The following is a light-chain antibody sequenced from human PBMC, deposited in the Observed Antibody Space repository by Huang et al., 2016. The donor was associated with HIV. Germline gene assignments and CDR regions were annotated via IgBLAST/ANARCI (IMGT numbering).Light chain of an antibody. CDR2: GAS. CDR1: HNISIN. J-gene: IGKJ1*01. CDR3: QQYNKWPPWT. Sequence: EIVMTQSPGTLSVSPGERATLSCRASHNISINLAWYQQKPGQAPRLLILGASTRAAGVPARFSGGGSGTDFTLTISSLQSEDFAIYYCQQYNKWPPWTFGHGTKVEIK. V-gene: IGKV3-15*01.